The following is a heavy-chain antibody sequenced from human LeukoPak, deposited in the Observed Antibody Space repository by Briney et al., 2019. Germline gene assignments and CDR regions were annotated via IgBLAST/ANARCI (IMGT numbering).Heavy chain of an antibody. CDR2: IYTSGST. V-gene: IGHV4-4*07. Sequence: SETLSLTCTVSGGSISSYYWSWIRQPAGKGLEWIGRIYTSGSTNYNPSLKSRVTISVDTSKNQFSLKLSSVTAADTAVYYCARSLPVLRYFDWLSNDDYWGQGTLVTVSS. D-gene: IGHD3-9*01. CDR1: GGSISSYY. CDR3: ARSLPVLRYFDWLSNDDY. J-gene: IGHJ4*02.